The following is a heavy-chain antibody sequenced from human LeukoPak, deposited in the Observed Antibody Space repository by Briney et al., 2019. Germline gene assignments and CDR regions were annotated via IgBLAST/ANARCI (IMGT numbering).Heavy chain of an antibody. CDR2: ISGSGGSI. J-gene: IGHJ4*02. V-gene: IGHV3-23*01. D-gene: IGHD3/OR15-3a*01. CDR1: GITLNNYG. CDR3: AKRGVVIRVILVGFHKEAYYFES. Sequence: GGSLRLSCAVSGITLNNYGMTWVRQAPGKGLEWVAGISGSGGSIKYADSVKGRFTISRDNPKNTLYLQMNSLRAEDTAVYFCAKRGVVIRVILVGFHKEAYYFESWGQGALVTVSS.